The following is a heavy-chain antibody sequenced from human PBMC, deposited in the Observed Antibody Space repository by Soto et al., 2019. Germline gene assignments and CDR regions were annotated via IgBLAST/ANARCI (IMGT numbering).Heavy chain of an antibody. Sequence: GSLRLSCAASGFTFSNAWMSWVRQAPGKGLEWVGRIKSKTDGGTTDYAAPVKGRFTISRDDSKNTLYLQMNSLKTEDTAVYYCTTDSDYGDYGGWFDPWGQGTLVTVSS. CDR3: TTDSDYGDYGGWFDP. CDR1: GFTFSNAW. CDR2: IKSKTDGGTT. J-gene: IGHJ5*02. D-gene: IGHD4-17*01. V-gene: IGHV3-15*01.